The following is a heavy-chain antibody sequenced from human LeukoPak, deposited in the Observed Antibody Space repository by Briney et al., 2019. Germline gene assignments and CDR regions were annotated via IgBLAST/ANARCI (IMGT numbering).Heavy chain of an antibody. J-gene: IGHJ5*02. CDR3: AIVAVAMFDP. CDR1: GGSISSYY. V-gene: IGHV4-59*12. D-gene: IGHD6-19*01. Sequence: SETLSLTCTVSGGSISSYYWSWIRQPPGKGLEWIGYIYYSGSTNYNPSLKSRVTISVDTSKNQFSLKLSSVTAADTAVYYCAIVAVAMFDPWGQGTLVTVSS. CDR2: IYYSGST.